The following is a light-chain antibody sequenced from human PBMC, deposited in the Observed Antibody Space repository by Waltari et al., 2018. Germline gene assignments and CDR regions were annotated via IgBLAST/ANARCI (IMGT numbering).Light chain of an antibody. V-gene: IGKV3-11*01. Sequence: EIVLTQSPATLSLSPGERATLSCRASQSVSSYLAWYQQKPGKPPRLLIYQASTRATGIPARFSGRGSGTDFTLIITNVEPEDFAVYYCQQRSDWPPLTFGQGTRLEIK. CDR2: QAS. CDR3: QQRSDWPPLT. CDR1: QSVSSY. J-gene: IGKJ5*01.